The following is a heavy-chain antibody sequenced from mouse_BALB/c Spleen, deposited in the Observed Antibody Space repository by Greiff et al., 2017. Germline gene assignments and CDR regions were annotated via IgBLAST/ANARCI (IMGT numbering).Heavy chain of an antibody. CDR1: GFSLTGYG. CDR3: ARDQGVYGSSPWFAY. J-gene: IGHJ3*01. CDR2: IWGDGST. D-gene: IGHD1-1*01. Sequence: VKLQESGPGLVAPSQSLSITCTVSGFSLTGYGVNWVRQPPGKGLEWLGMIWGDGSTDYNSALKSRLSISKDNSKSQVFLKMNSLQTDDTARYYCARDQGVYGSSPWFAYWGQGTLVTVSA. V-gene: IGHV2-6-7*01.